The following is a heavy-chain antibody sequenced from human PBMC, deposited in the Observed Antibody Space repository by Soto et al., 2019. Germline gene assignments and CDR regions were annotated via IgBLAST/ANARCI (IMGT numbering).Heavy chain of an antibody. CDR1: CGSISSGGYY. D-gene: IGHD4-17*01. CDR3: ARAPKHGDYGSLFDY. J-gene: IGHJ4*02. V-gene: IGHV4-31*03. CDR2: IYYSGST. Sequence: QVQLQESGPGLVKPSQTLSLTCTVSCGSISSGGYYCIWIRQHPGKVLEWIGYIYYSGSTYYNPSLKSRVTISVYTSKKQFSLKLSYVTAAATAVYYCARAPKHGDYGSLFDYWGQGTLVTVSS.